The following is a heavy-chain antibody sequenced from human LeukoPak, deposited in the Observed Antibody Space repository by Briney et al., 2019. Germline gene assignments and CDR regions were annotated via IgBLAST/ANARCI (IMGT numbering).Heavy chain of an antibody. CDR3: ARESGDYGSADMPGYYYYMDV. V-gene: IGHV3-7*01. Sequence: PGGSLRLSCEVSGFTFSRHSMSWVRQAPGKGLEWVAKIKEDGTEKYYVGSVEGRFTISRDNARNTLFLQMNSLRVEDTAVYFCARESGDYGSADMPGYYYYMDVWAKGTTVTVSS. D-gene: IGHD3-10*01. CDR2: IKEDGTEK. J-gene: IGHJ6*03. CDR1: GFTFSRHS.